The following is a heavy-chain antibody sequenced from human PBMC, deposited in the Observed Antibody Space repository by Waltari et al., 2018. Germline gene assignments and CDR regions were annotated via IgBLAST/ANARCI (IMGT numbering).Heavy chain of an antibody. CDR3: AREVITFGGVIVPLGY. CDR1: GGSFRGYY. J-gene: IGHJ4*02. Sequence: QVQLQQWGAGLLKPSETLSLTCAVYGGSFRGYYWSWIRQPPEKGLEWIGEINHSGSTNYNPSLKSRVTISVDTSKNQFSLKLSSVTAADTAVYYCAREVITFGGVIVPLGYWGQGTLVTVSS. CDR2: INHSGST. D-gene: IGHD3-16*02. V-gene: IGHV4-34*01.